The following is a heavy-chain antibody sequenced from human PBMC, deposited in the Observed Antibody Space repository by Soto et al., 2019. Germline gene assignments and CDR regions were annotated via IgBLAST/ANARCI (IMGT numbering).Heavy chain of an antibody. V-gene: IGHV4-4*07. CDR2: IHISGNT. D-gene: IGHD5-18*01. Sequence: SETLSLTCTVSGGSLGSYYWSWIRQPAGGRLEWIGRIHISGNTNYNPSLESRVTMSVDRPKSQFSLNVKSVTAADTAIYYCVREIQGPLGWFAPWGQGTLVTVS. J-gene: IGHJ5*02. CDR1: GGSLGSYY. CDR3: VREIQGPLGWFAP.